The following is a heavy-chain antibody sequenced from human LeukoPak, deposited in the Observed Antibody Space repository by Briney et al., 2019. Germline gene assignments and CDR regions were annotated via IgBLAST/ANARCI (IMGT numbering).Heavy chain of an antibody. Sequence: GGSLRLSCAASGFTFSSYEMNWVRQAPGKGLEWVSYISSSGSTIYYADSVKGRFTISRDNAKNSLYLQMNSLRAEDTAVYYCARVSSSWPYYYYYYYMDVWGKGTTVTVSS. J-gene: IGHJ6*03. CDR2: ISSSGSTI. D-gene: IGHD6-13*01. CDR3: ARVSSSWPYYYYYYYMDV. CDR1: GFTFSSYE. V-gene: IGHV3-48*03.